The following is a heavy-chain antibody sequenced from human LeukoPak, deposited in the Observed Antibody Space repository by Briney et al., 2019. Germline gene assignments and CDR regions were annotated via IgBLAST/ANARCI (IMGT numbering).Heavy chain of an antibody. D-gene: IGHD5-12*01. J-gene: IGHJ4*02. Sequence: GGSLRLSCAASGFTFSSFVKSWVRQAPGKGLERVSGITGGGGTAYYADSVKGRFTISRDNSKNTLFLQMNSLRAEDTAVYYCARGGLATDLDYWGQGTLVTVSS. CDR2: ITGGGGTA. CDR1: GFTFSSFV. CDR3: ARGGLATDLDY. V-gene: IGHV3-23*01.